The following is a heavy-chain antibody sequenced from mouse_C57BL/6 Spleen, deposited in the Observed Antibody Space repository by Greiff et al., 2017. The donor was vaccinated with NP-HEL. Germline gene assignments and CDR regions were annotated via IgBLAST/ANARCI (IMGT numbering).Heavy chain of an antibody. CDR2: IDPETGGT. CDR3: TRQGLFFDY. J-gene: IGHJ2*01. Sequence: QVQLQQSGAGLVRPGASVTLSCKASGYTFTDYEMHWVKQTPVHGLEWIGAIDPETGGTAYNQKFKGKAILTADKSSSTAYMELRSLTSEDSAVYYCTRQGLFFDYWGQGTTLTVSS. CDR1: GYTFTDYE. V-gene: IGHV1-15*01. D-gene: IGHD3-3*01.